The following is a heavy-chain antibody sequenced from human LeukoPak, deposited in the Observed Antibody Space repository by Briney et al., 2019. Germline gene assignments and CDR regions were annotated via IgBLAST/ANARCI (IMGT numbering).Heavy chain of an antibody. CDR2: ISGSGGST. Sequence: PGGSLRLSCAASGFTFNNYAMTWVRQAPGKGLEWVSSISGSGGSTDYADSVKGRFTISRDNSKKTLYLQMNSLRAEDTAVYYCARASDYDSGGYYIGGTFDYWGQGTLVTVSS. V-gene: IGHV3-23*01. CDR3: ARASDYDSGGYYIGGTFDY. J-gene: IGHJ4*02. D-gene: IGHD3-22*01. CDR1: GFTFNNYA.